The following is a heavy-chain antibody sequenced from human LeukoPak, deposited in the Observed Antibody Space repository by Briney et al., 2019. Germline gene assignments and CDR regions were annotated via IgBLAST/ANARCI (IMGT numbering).Heavy chain of an antibody. CDR3: AQERYDSSGYPDAFDI. CDR2: IIPIFGTA. D-gene: IGHD3-22*01. J-gene: IGHJ3*02. V-gene: IGHV1-69*05. CDR1: GGTFSSYA. Sequence: SVKVSCKASGGTFSSYAISWVRQAPGQGLEWMGGIIPIFGTANYAQKFQGGATITTDESTSTAYMELSSLRSEDTAVYYCAQERYDSSGYPDAFDIWGQGTMVTVSS.